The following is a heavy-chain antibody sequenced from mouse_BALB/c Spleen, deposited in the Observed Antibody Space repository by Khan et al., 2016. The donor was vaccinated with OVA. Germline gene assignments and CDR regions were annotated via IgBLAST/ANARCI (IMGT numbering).Heavy chain of an antibody. CDR3: TRSGYGTFAY. D-gene: IGHD2-1*01. Sequence: VQLQESGAELVKPGASVKLSCKASGYIFTSYYMYWVKQRPGQGLEWIGEINTNNGDTNFNEKFKSKATLTVDKSSSIAYMQLSSLTTEDSAVYYCTRSGYGTFAYWGQGTLVTVSA. CDR1: GYIFTSYY. J-gene: IGHJ3*01. V-gene: IGHV1S81*02. CDR2: INTNNGDT.